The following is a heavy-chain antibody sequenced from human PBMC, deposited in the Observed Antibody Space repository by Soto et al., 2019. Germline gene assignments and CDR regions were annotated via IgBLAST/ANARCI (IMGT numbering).Heavy chain of an antibody. CDR2: ISSNGGST. Sequence: GGSLRLSCSASGFTFSSYAMHWVRQAPGKGLEYVSAISSNGGSTYYADSVKGRFTISRDNSKNTLYLQMSSLSAEDTAVYYCVKLGVDGYYYDSSGYIWGQGTLVTVSS. D-gene: IGHD3-22*01. CDR3: VKLGVDGYYYDSSGYI. V-gene: IGHV3-64D*08. CDR1: GFTFSSYA. J-gene: IGHJ4*02.